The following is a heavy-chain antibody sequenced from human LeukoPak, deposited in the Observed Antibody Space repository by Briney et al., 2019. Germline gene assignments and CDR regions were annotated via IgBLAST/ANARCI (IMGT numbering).Heavy chain of an antibody. CDR2: IYHSGST. J-gene: IGHJ4*02. CDR3: ARAGSSSSRGFDY. D-gene: IGHD6-13*01. Sequence: SETLSLTCAVSGGSISSSNWWSWVRQPPGKGLEWIGEIYHSGSTNYNPSLKSRVTISVDKSKNQFSLKLSSVTAADTAVYYCARAGSSSSRGFDYWGQGTLVTVSS. CDR1: GGSISSSNW. V-gene: IGHV4-4*02.